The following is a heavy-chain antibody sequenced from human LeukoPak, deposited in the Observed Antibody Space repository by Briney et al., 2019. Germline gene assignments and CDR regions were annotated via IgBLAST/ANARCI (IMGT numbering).Heavy chain of an antibody. D-gene: IGHD3-22*01. CDR1: GFTFSSYS. J-gene: IGHJ4*02. Sequence: GGSLRLSCAASGFTFSSYSMNWVRQAPGKGLEWVSSITSTSSDIYYADSVKGRFTISRDNAKNSLYLQMNSLRADDTAVYYCARDLYYFDNSGPTLDDYWGQGTLVTVSS. V-gene: IGHV3-21*01. CDR3: ARDLYYFDNSGPTLDDY. CDR2: ITSTSSDI.